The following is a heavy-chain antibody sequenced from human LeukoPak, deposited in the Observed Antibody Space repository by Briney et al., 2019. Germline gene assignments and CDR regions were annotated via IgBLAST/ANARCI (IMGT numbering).Heavy chain of an antibody. CDR1: GGSINSGGYY. CDR3: AREYSDILTGYYLFDS. D-gene: IGHD3-9*01. CDR2: IFYSGST. Sequence: SETLSLTCTVSGGSINSGGYYWSWIRQYPGKGPEWIVSIFYSGSTYYNPSLKSRFTISVDTSKNQFSLKLSSVTAADTAVYYCAREYSDILTGYYLFDSWGQGTLVTVSS. J-gene: IGHJ4*02. V-gene: IGHV4-31*03.